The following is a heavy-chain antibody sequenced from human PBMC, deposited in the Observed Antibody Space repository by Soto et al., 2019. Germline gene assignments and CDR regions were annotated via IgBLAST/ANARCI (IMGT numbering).Heavy chain of an antibody. CDR3: AREASRGYYYGMDV. J-gene: IGHJ6*02. Sequence: VKGACKASGGPLSSYAVSWVRQAPGQGLEWMGGIIPIFGTANYAQKFQGRVTITADKSTSTAYMELSSLRSEDTAVYYCAREASRGYYYGMDVWGQRTTVTVSS. CDR2: IIPIFGTA. CDR1: GGPLSSYA. V-gene: IGHV1-69*06.